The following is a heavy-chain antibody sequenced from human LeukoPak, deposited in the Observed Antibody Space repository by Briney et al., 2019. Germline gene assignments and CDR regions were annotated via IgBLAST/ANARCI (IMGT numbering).Heavy chain of an antibody. CDR3: ARAPADLWSWYDY. Sequence: PGGSLRLSCAASGFTFSSYAMSWVRQAPGKGLEWVSSISRTSTYIYYADSVKGRFTVSRDNAKNSLYLQMNSLRAEDTAVYYCARAPADLWSWYDYWGQGTLVTVSS. V-gene: IGHV3-21*01. CDR2: ISRTSTYI. CDR1: GFTFSSYA. J-gene: IGHJ4*02. D-gene: IGHD3-10*01.